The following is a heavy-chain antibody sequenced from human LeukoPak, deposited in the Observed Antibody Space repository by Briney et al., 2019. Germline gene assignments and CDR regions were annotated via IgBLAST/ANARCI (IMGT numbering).Heavy chain of an antibody. CDR1: VYTFTTYE. V-gene: IGHV1-8*03. CDR2: INYNSGNT. J-gene: IGHJ6*03. CDR3: ARGRRYSSGWYYYYYYMDV. D-gene: IGHD6-19*01. Sequence: ASLKVSCKPSVYTFTTYEICWVRQGPERGVEWMGSINYNSGNTGYAQKFRGRVTITRNTSISTAYMEMSSLRYEDTAVYYCARGRRYSSGWYYYYYYMDVWGKGTTVTVSS.